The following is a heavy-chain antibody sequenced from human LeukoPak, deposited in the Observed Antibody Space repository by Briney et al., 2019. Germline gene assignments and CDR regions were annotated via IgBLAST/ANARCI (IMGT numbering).Heavy chain of an antibody. CDR3: ARRAVAGTSDY. J-gene: IGHJ4*02. V-gene: IGHV3-66*01. CDR2: IYSGGST. Sequence: PGGSLRLSCAASGFTVSSNYMSWVRQAPGEGLEWVSVIYSGGSTYYADSVKGRFTISRDNSKNTLYLQMNSLRAEDTAVYYCARRAVAGTSDYWGQGTLVTVSS. D-gene: IGHD6-19*01. CDR1: GFTVSSNY.